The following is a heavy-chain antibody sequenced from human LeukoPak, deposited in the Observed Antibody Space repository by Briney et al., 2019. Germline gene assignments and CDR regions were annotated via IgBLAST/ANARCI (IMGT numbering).Heavy chain of an antibody. CDR2: MNPYSGGT. Sequence: GASVKLSCKASGYPVTGYYMHWARQSPRHQLGGWRWMNPYSGGTNYAQKFQGRVTMTRDTSISTAYMELSRLRSDDTAVYYCARDSYYYDSSGYYYTKPFDYWGQGTLVTVSS. J-gene: IGHJ4*02. CDR3: ARDSYYYDSSGYYYTKPFDY. D-gene: IGHD3-22*01. CDR1: GYPVTGYY. V-gene: IGHV1-2*02.